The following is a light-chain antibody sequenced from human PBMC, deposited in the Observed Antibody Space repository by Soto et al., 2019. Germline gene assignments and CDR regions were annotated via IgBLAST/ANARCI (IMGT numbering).Light chain of an antibody. V-gene: IGLV1-44*01. Sequence: QSALTQPPSASGAPGQRVTISCSGCNSNIGTTTVNWYQHVPGTAPKLLIYSSSQRPSGVPDRFSGSRSGTSASLAISGLQSEDEADYYCAAWDDSLNAVVFGGGTKLTVL. CDR1: NSNIGTTT. CDR2: SSS. J-gene: IGLJ2*01. CDR3: AAWDDSLNAVV.